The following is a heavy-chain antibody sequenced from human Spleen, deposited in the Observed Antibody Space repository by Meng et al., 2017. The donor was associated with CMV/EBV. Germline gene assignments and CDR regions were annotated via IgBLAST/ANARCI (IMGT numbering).Heavy chain of an antibody. V-gene: IGHV3-11*01. CDR2: ISSSGGTI. CDR3: ARSPHSSGSYHFEY. CDR1: GFTFRNHY. Sequence: ASGFTFRNHYMRWIRQAPGKGLEWVSYISSSGGTIYYADSVKGRFTISRDNAKNSLYLQMNGLRAEDTAVYYCARSPHSSGSYHFEYWGQGTLVTVSS. D-gene: IGHD3-22*01. J-gene: IGHJ4*02.